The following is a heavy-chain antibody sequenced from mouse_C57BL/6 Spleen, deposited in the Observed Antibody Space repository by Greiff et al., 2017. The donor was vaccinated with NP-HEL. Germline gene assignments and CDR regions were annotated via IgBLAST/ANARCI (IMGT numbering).Heavy chain of an antibody. D-gene: IGHD2-12*01. Sequence: QVQLQQSGAELVRPGSSVKLSCKASGYTFTSYWMHWVKQRPIQGLEWIGNIDPSDSETHYNQKFKDKATLTVDKSSSTAYMQLSSLTSEDSAVYYCARGTDDEGYAMDYWGQGTSVTVSS. CDR2: IDPSDSET. J-gene: IGHJ4*01. V-gene: IGHV1-52*01. CDR1: GYTFTSYW. CDR3: ARGTDDEGYAMDY.